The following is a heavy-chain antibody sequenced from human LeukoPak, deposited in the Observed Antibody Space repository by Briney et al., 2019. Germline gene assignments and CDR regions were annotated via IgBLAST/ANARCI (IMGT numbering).Heavy chain of an antibody. CDR3: ATEGNGSGSYTHFDC. J-gene: IGHJ4*02. Sequence: ASVKVSCKASGYTFTSYDINWVRQATGRGLEWMGWMNPNSGNTGYAQKFQGRVTMTRNTSISTAYMELSSLRSKDTAVYYCATEGNGSGSYTHFDCWGQGTLVTVSS. V-gene: IGHV1-8*01. CDR2: MNPNSGNT. CDR1: GYTFTSYD. D-gene: IGHD3-10*01.